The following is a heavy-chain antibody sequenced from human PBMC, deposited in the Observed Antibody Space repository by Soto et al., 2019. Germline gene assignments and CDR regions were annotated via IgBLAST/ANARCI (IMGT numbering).Heavy chain of an antibody. CDR2: INAANGDT. Sequence: QVPLVQSGAEVKKPGASVQVSCKASGYTFTSYALHWVRQARGERPEWMGWINAANGDTKYSKKFQGRVTITRDTSANTGYMELSSLRSEDTAVYYCGRSVVGATGEILYNAMDVWGQGTTVTVSS. CDR1: GYTFTSYA. CDR3: GRSVVGATGEILYNAMDV. V-gene: IGHV1-3*01. J-gene: IGHJ6*02. D-gene: IGHD1-26*01.